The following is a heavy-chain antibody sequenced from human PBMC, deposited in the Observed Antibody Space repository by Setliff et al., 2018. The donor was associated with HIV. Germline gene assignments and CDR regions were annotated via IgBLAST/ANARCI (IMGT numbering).Heavy chain of an antibody. Sequence: GVLRLSCAASGFTFSSYAMSWVRQAPGKGLEWVSGISGSGGSTYYGDSVKGRFTISRDNSKNTLYLQMNSLRADDTAVYYCAKDTTGGMIAARPHFDFWGQGTLVTVSS. CDR1: GFTFSSYA. D-gene: IGHD6-6*01. J-gene: IGHJ4*02. V-gene: IGHV3-23*01. CDR3: AKDTTGGMIAARPHFDF. CDR2: ISGSGGST.